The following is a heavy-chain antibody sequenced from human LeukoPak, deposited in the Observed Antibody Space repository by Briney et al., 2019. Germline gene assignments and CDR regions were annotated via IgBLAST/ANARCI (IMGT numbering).Heavy chain of an antibody. CDR2: IHYSGRT. V-gene: IGHV4-59*02. CDR3: ARVPLEDEWNSLNS. CDR1: GGSVNGYY. Sequence: SETLSLTCTVSGGSVNGYYWSWVRQAPGKGLEWLAFIHYSGRTIYSPSLQSRVTMSVDTSRNPFSLDWSSVTAAYTALYPSARVPLEDEWNSLNSWGQGILVTVSS. J-gene: IGHJ4*02. D-gene: IGHD1-7*01.